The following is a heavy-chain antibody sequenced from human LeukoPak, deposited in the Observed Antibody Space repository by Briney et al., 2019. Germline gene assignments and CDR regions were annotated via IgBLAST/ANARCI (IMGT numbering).Heavy chain of an antibody. V-gene: IGHV4-34*01. D-gene: IGHD5-24*01. CDR3: ARGRRWLQSPFDY. Sequence: SETPSLTCAVYGGSFSGYYWSWIRQPPGKGLEWIGEINHSGSTNYNPSLKSRVTISVDTSKNQFSLKLSSVTAADTAVYYCARGRRWLQSPFDYWGQGTLVTVSS. J-gene: IGHJ4*02. CDR1: GGSFSGYY. CDR2: INHSGST.